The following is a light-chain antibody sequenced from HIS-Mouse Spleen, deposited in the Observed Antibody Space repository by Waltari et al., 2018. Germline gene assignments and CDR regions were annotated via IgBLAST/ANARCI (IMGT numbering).Light chain of an antibody. CDR2: DVS. J-gene: IGLJ2*01. V-gene: IGLV2-11*01. CDR3: CAYAGSYPVV. Sequence: QSALTQPRSVSGSPGQSVTISCTGTSSDVGGYNYVSWYQQHPGKAPKLMIYDVSKRPSRVPDRFSGSKAGNTASLTIAGRQAEDEADDYCCAYAGSYPVVFGGGTKLTVL. CDR1: SSDVGGYNY.